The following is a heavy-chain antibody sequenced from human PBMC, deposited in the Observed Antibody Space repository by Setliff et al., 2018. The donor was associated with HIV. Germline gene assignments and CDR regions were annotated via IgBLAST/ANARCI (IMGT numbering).Heavy chain of an antibody. V-gene: IGHV4-61*08. Sequence: LSLTCSVSGGVSGGDMGVHDWSWIRQPPGKGLEWIGYIYDNEKTFYNPSLKSRVTITVDTSKNQISLQLTSVTAEDTALYYCARLPQDWGRGTLVTVSS. J-gene: IGHJ4*02. CDR3: ARLPQD. CDR2: IYDNEKT. CDR1: GGVSGGDMGVHD.